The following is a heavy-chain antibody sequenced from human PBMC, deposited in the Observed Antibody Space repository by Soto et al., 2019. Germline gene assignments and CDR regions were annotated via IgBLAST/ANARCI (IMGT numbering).Heavy chain of an antibody. CDR2: MNPNSGNT. Sequence: ASVKVSCKASGYTFTSYDINWVRQATGQGLEWKGWMNPNSGNTGYAQKFQGRVNKTRNTSISTAYMGLSSLRSEDTAVYYCARSIAATDAFDIWGQGTMVTVSS. CDR1: GYTFTSYD. J-gene: IGHJ3*02. V-gene: IGHV1-8*01. D-gene: IGHD6-6*01. CDR3: ARSIAATDAFDI.